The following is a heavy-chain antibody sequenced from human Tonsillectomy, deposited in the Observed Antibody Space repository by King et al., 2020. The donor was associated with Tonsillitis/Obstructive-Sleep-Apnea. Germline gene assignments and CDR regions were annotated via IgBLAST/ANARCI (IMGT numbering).Heavy chain of an antibody. J-gene: IGHJ3*02. V-gene: IGHV4-4*02. CDR2: LYHSGST. Sequence: VQLQESGPGLVKPSGTLSLTCAVSVGSISSSNWWSWVRQPPGKGLGWIGELYHSGSTKYNPSLKSPDTISVEKSKNQFSLKPSSVTAADTAVYYCARARSVKGYCSGGSCYYAFDIWGQGTMVTVSS. D-gene: IGHD2-15*01. CDR3: ARARSVKGYCSGGSCYYAFDI. CDR1: VGSISSSNW.